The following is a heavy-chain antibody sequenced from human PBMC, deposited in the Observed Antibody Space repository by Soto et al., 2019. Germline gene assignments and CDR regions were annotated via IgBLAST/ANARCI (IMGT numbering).Heavy chain of an antibody. CDR1: GFTFSSYG. CDR3: AKVHPVDTAMFTEPDYGMDV. D-gene: IGHD5-18*01. V-gene: IGHV3-30*18. J-gene: IGHJ6*02. Sequence: GGSLRLSCAASGFTFSSYGMHWVRQAPGKGLEWVAVISYDGSNKYYADSVKGRFTISRDNSKNTLYLQMNSLRAEDTAVYYCAKVHPVDTAMFTEPDYGMDVWGQGTTVTVSS. CDR2: ISYDGSNK.